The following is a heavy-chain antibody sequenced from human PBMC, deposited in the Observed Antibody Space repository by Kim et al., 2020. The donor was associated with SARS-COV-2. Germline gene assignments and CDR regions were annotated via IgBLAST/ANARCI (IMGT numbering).Heavy chain of an antibody. V-gene: IGHV1-18*01. CDR3: ARDQSSSWYPRYYYYYMDV. CDR1: GYTFTSYG. Sequence: ASVKVSCKASGYTFTSYGISWVRQAPGQGLEWMGWISAYNGNTNYAQKLQGRVTMTTDTSTSTAYLELRSLRSGDTAVYYCARDQSSSWYPRYYYYYMDVWGKGTTVTVSS. CDR2: ISAYNGNT. J-gene: IGHJ6*03. D-gene: IGHD6-13*01.